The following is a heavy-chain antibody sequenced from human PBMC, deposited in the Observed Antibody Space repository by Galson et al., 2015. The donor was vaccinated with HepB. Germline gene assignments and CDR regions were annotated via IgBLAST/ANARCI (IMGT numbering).Heavy chain of an antibody. CDR1: GGSISSYY. Sequence: SETLSLTCTVSGGSISSYYWSWIRQPPGKGLEWIGYIYYSGSTYYNPSLKSRVTISVDTSKNQFSLKLSSVTAADTAVYYCARHVPYYYDSSGYSRHLDYWGQGTLVTVSS. J-gene: IGHJ4*02. D-gene: IGHD3-22*01. CDR3: ARHVPYYYDSSGYSRHLDY. CDR2: IYYSGST. V-gene: IGHV4-59*08.